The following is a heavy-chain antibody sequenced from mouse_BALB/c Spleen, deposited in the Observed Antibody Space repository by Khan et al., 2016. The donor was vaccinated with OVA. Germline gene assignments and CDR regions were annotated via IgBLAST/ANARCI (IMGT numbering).Heavy chain of an antibody. V-gene: IGHV3-2*02. CDR1: GYSITSNYA. Sequence: EVQLQESGPGLVKPSQSLSLTCTVTGYSITSNYAWTWIRPFPGNKLEWMGYISYSGSTNYNPSLKSRISIPRDTSKNQFFLQLNSVTTEDTATYNCARGNYYGYAMDYWGQGTSITVSS. CDR3: ARGNYYGYAMDY. D-gene: IGHD1-1*01. J-gene: IGHJ4*01. CDR2: ISYSGST.